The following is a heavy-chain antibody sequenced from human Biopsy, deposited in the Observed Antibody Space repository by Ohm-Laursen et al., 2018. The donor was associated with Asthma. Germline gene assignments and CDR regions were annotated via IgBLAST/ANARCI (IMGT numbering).Heavy chain of an antibody. V-gene: IGHV4-39*01. D-gene: IGHD3-22*01. J-gene: IGHJ4*02. CDR2: MYHSGSP. CDR3: VRHQYSSSWSTFDY. CDR1: GGSITSSSYY. Sequence: SETLSLTCTVSGGSITSSSYYWGWIRQPPGKGMEWIGSMYHSGSPYYHPPFKSRATISVDTSKNQLSLKMSSVTAADTAVYFCVRHQYSSSWSTFDYWGQGALATVSS.